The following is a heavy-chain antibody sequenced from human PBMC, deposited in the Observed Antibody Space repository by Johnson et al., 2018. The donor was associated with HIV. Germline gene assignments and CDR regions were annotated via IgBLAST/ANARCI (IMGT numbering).Heavy chain of an antibody. J-gene: IGHJ3*02. CDR2: IWYDGSNK. CDR3: ARDSVGARGAFDI. V-gene: IGHV3-33*01. CDR1: GFTFDTYG. Sequence: VQLVESGGGVVQPGRSLRLSCAASGFTFDTYGMHWVRQAPGKGLAWVAVIWYDGSNKYYADSVKGRFTLSRDNSNNTLYLQMDSLRAEDTAVYYCARDSVGARGAFDIWGQGTMVTVSS. D-gene: IGHD1-26*01.